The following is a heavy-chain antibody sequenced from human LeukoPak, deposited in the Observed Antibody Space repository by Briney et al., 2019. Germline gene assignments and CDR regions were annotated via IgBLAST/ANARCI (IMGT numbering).Heavy chain of an antibody. J-gene: IGHJ6*04. CDR2: IRYDGSNK. V-gene: IGHV3-30*02. CDR1: GFTFSSYG. D-gene: IGHD3-3*01. Sequence: GGSLRLSCAASGFTFSSYGMHWVRQAPGKGLEWVAFIRYDGSNKYYADSVKGRFAISRDNSKNTLYLQTNSLRAEDTAVYYCAKRGGVYDFWSGPMDVWGKGTTVTVSS. CDR3: AKRGGVYDFWSGPMDV.